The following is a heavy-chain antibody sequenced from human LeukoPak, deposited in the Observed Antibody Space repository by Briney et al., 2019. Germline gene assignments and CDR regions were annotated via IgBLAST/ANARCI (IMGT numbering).Heavy chain of an antibody. CDR2: IFGSRDSI. D-gene: IGHD4-11*01. Sequence: GGSLRLSGAASGFSFSDFGMGWVRQAPGKRLEWVSSIFGSRDSISYANSVKGRFTISRDNAENSLYLQMDSLRVEDTAVYYCMRGMDHINYAWFDPWGQGTLVIVSS. V-gene: IGHV3-21*06. J-gene: IGHJ5*02. CDR1: GFSFSDFG. CDR3: MRGMDHINYAWFDP.